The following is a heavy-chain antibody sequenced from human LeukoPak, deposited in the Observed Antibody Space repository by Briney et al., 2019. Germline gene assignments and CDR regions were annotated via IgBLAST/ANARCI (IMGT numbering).Heavy chain of an antibody. CDR2: MYTGGTT. V-gene: IGHV3-53*01. J-gene: IGHJ4*02. CDR3: AKDEATSGGGLAS. D-gene: IGHD3-16*01. CDR1: GFTVSGTH. Sequence: GGSLRLSCAASGFTVSGTHMSWVRQAPGKGLEWVSAMYTGGTTYYADSVMGRFTVSRDNSRNTVFLHMNSLRVDDTAVYYCAKDEATSGGGLASWRQGTLVTVSS.